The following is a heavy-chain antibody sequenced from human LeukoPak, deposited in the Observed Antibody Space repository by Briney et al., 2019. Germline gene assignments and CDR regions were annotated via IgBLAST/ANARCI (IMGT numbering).Heavy chain of an antibody. V-gene: IGHV3-23*01. CDR2: ISGSGGST. J-gene: IGHJ5*02. CDR1: GFTFSSYA. Sequence: GGSLRLSCAASGFTFSSYAMSWVRQAPGKGLEWVSAISGSGGSTYYADSVKGRFTISRDNSKNTLYRQMNSLRAEDTAVYYCARVDGSGSYYTNWFDPWGQGTLVTVSS. D-gene: IGHD3-10*01. CDR3: ARVDGSGSYYTNWFDP.